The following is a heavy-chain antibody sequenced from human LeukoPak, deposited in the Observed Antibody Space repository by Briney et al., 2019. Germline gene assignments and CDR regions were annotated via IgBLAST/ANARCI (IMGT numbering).Heavy chain of an antibody. Sequence: GRSLRLSCAASGFTFRTYSIHWVRQAPGKGLEWVTVVSADGRTQLYSDSVKGRFTVSRDNSLNTLHLQMNSLKSEDTAVYYCAREFGHNRWYFDYWGQGALVTVSS. CDR3: AREFGHNRWYFDY. CDR2: VSADGRTQ. V-gene: IGHV3-30*03. CDR1: GFTFRTYS. J-gene: IGHJ4*02. D-gene: IGHD5-24*01.